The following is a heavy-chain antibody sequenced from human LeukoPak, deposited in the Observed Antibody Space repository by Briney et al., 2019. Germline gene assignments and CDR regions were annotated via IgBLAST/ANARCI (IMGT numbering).Heavy chain of an antibody. V-gene: IGHV5-51*01. J-gene: IGHJ1*01. Sequence: GEPLKISCKGSGYSFTSYWIGWVRQMHGKGLEWLGIIYPGDSDTRYSPSFQGQVTISADKSLTTAYLQWSSLKASDTAMYYCARGFGSTWLEYWGQGTLVTVSS. CDR1: GYSFTSYW. D-gene: IGHD6-13*01. CDR2: IYPGDSDT. CDR3: ARGFGSTWLEY.